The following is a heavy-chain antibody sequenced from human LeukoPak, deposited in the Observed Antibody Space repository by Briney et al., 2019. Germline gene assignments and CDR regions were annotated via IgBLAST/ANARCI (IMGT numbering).Heavy chain of an antibody. CDR2: INGDGRTT. CDR3: ARRGAVVATYYYDY. J-gene: IGHJ4*02. Sequence: GGSLRLSCAASGFTFSSYWMHWVRQAPGKGLMWVSRINGDGRTTNYADSVQGRFTISRDNAKNTLYLQMNSLTAEDTAVYYCARRGAVVATYYYDYWGQGTLVTVSS. CDR1: GFTFSSYW. D-gene: IGHD3-22*01. V-gene: IGHV3-74*01.